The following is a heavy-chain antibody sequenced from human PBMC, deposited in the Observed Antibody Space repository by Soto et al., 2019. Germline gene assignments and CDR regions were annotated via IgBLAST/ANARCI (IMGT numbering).Heavy chain of an antibody. J-gene: IGHJ5*02. CDR3: ARKDCSGASCYSSDWFDP. CDR2: IYPGDSDT. D-gene: IGHD2-15*01. CDR1: GYSFTNYW. V-gene: IGHV5-51*01. Sequence: GESLKISCKGSGYSFTNYWIGWVRRMPGKGLEWMGIIYPGDSDTRYSPSFQGQVTISADKSISTAYLQWSSLKASDTAIYYCARKDCSGASCYSSDWFDPWGQGTLVTVSS.